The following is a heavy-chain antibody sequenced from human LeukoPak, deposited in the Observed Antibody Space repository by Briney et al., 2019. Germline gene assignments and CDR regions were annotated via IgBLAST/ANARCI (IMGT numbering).Heavy chain of an antibody. D-gene: IGHD6-13*01. Sequence: PGGSLRLSCAASGFTVSSNYMSWVRQAPGKGLEWVSVIYSGGSTYYADSVKGRFTISRDNSKNTLYLQMNSLRAEDTAVYYRARDRGGAAAGTWIFDYWGQGTLVTVSS. CDR2: IYSGGST. CDR1: GFTVSSNY. V-gene: IGHV3-53*01. J-gene: IGHJ4*02. CDR3: ARDRGGAAAGTWIFDY.